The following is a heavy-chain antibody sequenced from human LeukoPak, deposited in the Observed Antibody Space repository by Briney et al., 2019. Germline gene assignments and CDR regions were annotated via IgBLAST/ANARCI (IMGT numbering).Heavy chain of an antibody. V-gene: IGHV1-69*13. CDR1: GGTFSSYA. CDR3: ARGSPIFGVALDAFDI. Sequence: SVKVSCKASGGTFSSYAISWVRQAPGQGLEWMGRIIPIFGTANYAQKFQGRVTITADESTSTAYMELSSLRSEDTAVYYCARGSPIFGVALDAFDIWGQGTMVTVSS. J-gene: IGHJ3*02. CDR2: IIPIFGTA. D-gene: IGHD3-3*01.